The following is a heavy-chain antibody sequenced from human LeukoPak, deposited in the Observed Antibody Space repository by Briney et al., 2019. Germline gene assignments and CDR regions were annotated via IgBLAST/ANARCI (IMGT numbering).Heavy chain of an antibody. Sequence: ASVTVSCKASGYTFTSYGISWVRQAPGQGLEWMGWISAYNGNTNYAQKLQGRVTMTTDTSTSTAYMELRSLRSDDTAVYYCARADYDILTGSRQIDYWGQGTLVTVSS. J-gene: IGHJ4*02. CDR2: ISAYNGNT. V-gene: IGHV1-18*01. D-gene: IGHD3-9*01. CDR3: ARADYDILTGSRQIDY. CDR1: GYTFTSYG.